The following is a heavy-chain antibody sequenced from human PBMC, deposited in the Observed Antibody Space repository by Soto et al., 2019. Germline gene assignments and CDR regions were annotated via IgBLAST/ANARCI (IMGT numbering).Heavy chain of an antibody. CDR1: GYTLSEVA. J-gene: IGHJ5*02. V-gene: IGHV1-24*01. CDR2: FDPENDET. Sequence: ASVKVSCKVSGYTLSEVAIHWVRQTPGEGLEWIGGFDPENDETSYAQNFQGRVTLTEDTSTDTAYLELSGLRSEDTAIYYCTIAAYCSGATCYSGYNWFHPWGQGSLVTVS. CDR3: TIAAYCSGATCYSGYNWFHP. D-gene: IGHD2-2*01.